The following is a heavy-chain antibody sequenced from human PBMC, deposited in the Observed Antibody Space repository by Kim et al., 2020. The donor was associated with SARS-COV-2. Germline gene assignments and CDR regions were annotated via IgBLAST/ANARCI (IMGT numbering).Heavy chain of an antibody. Sequence: GSVKGRCTISRENAKNSLYLQMNSRRAGDTAVYYCARGRRIAAADVWFDPWGQGTLVTVSS. J-gene: IGHJ5*02. CDR3: ARGRRIAAADVWFDP. V-gene: IGHV3-13*01. D-gene: IGHD6-13*01.